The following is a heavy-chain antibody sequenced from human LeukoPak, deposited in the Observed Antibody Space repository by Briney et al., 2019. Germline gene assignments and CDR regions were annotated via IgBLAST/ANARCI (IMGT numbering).Heavy chain of an antibody. Sequence: PSETLSLTCTVSGGSISSGGYYWSWIRQYPGKGLEWIGYIYYSGSTYYNPSLKSRVTISVDTSKNQFSLKLSSVTAADTAVYYCARSDSSGYGYYFDYWGQGTLVTVSS. CDR3: ARSDSSGYGYYFDY. D-gene: IGHD3-22*01. CDR1: GGSISSGGYY. J-gene: IGHJ4*02. V-gene: IGHV4-31*03. CDR2: IYYSGST.